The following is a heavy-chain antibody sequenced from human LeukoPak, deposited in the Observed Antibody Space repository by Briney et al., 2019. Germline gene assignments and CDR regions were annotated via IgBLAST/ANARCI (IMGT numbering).Heavy chain of an antibody. CDR3: ARGWGYSSGYYYVH. V-gene: IGHV4-30-2*01. CDR2: IYHSGST. Sequence: SETLSLTCAVSGGSISSGGYSWSWIRQPPGKGLEWIGYIYHSGSTYYNPSLKSRVTISVDRSKNQFSLKLSSVTAADTAVYYCARGWGYSSGYYYVHWGQGTLVTVSS. J-gene: IGHJ4*02. D-gene: IGHD3-22*01. CDR1: GGSISSGGYS.